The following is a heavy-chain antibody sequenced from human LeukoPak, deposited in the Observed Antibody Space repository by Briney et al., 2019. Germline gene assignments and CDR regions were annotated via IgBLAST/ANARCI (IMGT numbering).Heavy chain of an antibody. CDR2: ISPNGNSK. CDR3: VKNMVRGVILLGHFDY. CDR1: GFTFSSFA. V-gene: IGHV3-64D*06. J-gene: IGHJ4*02. D-gene: IGHD3-10*01. Sequence: GGSLRLSCSASGFTFSSFAMHWVRQAPGKGLEYVSAISPNGNSKYYADSVKGRFTISRDNSKNMLYLEMSSLRPEDTAVYFCVKNMVRGVILLGHFDYWGQGTLVTVSS.